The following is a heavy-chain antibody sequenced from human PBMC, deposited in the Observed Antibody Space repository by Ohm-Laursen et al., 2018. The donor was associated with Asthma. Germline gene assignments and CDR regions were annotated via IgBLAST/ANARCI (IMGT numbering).Heavy chain of an antibody. D-gene: IGHD3-22*01. CDR1: SGSLRGYS. Sequence: TLSLTCAVDSGSLRGYSWSWIRQSPGKGLEWIGYIYYSVSTDYNPSLKSRVAISVDRSKNQFSLRLTSVTAADTAVYYCARSTYYYDGSDYYYARGRWYFDSWGQGTLVTVSS. V-gene: IGHV4-30-2*06. CDR3: ARSTYYYDGSDYYYARGRWYFDS. J-gene: IGHJ4*02. CDR2: IYYSVST.